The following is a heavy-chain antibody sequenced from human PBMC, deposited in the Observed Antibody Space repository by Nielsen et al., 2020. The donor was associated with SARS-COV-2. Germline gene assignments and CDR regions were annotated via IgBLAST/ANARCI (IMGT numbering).Heavy chain of an antibody. CDR3: AKGGALFASSGWYLDY. CDR2: ISGSGGST. J-gene: IGHJ4*02. CDR1: GFTFSSYA. D-gene: IGHD6-19*01. Sequence: GESLKISCAASGFTFSSYAMSWVRQAPGKGLEWVSAISGSGGSTYYADSVKGRFTISRDNSKNTLYLQMNSLRAEDTAVYYCAKGGALFASSGWYLDYWGQGTLVTVSS. V-gene: IGHV3-23*01.